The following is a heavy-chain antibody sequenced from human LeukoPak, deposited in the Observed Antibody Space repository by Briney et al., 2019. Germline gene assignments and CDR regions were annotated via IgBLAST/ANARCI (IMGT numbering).Heavy chain of an antibody. CDR1: GVSISSSNSY. J-gene: IGHJ4*02. V-gene: IGHV4-39*01. D-gene: IGHD3/OR15-3a*01. Sequence: SETLSLTCTVSGVSISSSNSYWGWIRQPPGKGLEWIGSIYYSGNTYYNASLRSQVSISIDTSKNQFSLRLTSVTAADTAVYYCARQTGSGLFILPGGQGTLVTVSS. CDR3: ARQTGSGLFILP. CDR2: IYYSGNT.